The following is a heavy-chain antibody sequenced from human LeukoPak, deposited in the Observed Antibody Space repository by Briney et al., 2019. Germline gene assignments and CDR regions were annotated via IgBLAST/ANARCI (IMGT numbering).Heavy chain of an antibody. CDR2: ISSSSSYI. D-gene: IGHD2-15*01. V-gene: IGHV3-11*06. CDR3: ARGSCSGGSCYSTDAFDI. Sequence: LSLTCTVSGGSISSGDYYWSWIRQPPGKGLEWVSSISSSSSYIYYADSVKGRFTISRDNAKNSLYLQMNSLRAEDTAVYYCARGSCSGGSCYSTDAFDIWGQGTMVTVSS. CDR1: GGSISSGDYY. J-gene: IGHJ3*02.